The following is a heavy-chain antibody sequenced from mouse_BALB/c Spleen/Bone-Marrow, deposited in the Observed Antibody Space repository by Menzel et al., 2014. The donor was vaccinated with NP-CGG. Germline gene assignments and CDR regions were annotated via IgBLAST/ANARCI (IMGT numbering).Heavy chain of an antibody. CDR1: GYTFTTYT. CDR3: ARRDDGYVFFDY. D-gene: IGHD2-3*01. Sequence: QVQLQQSGAELARPGASVKMSCRASGYTFTTYTIHWVRQRPGQGLEWIGYINPSSGYTNYIQKFKDKATLTADKSSSTAYMQLSSLTSEDSAVYFCARRDDGYVFFDYWRHGTTLTGSS. CDR2: INPSSGYT. V-gene: IGHV1-4*01. J-gene: IGHJ2*01.